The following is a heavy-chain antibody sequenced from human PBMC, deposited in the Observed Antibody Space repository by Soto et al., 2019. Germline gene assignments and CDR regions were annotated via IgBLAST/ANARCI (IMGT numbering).Heavy chain of an antibody. CDR2: MNPNSGNT. Sequence: ASVKVSCKASGYTFTSYDINWVRQAAGQGLEWMGWMNPNSGNTGYAQKFQGRVTMTRNTSIGTAYMELSSLRSEDTAVYYCARDPSGSYFPWCDPWGQGTLVTVSS. CDR1: GYTFTSYD. D-gene: IGHD1-26*01. J-gene: IGHJ5*02. CDR3: ARDPSGSYFPWCDP. V-gene: IGHV1-8*01.